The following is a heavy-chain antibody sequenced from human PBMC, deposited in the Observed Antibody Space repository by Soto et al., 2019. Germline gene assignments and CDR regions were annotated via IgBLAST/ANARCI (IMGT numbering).Heavy chain of an antibody. CDR2: IYYSGST. D-gene: IGHD6-19*01. Sequence: KTSETLSLTCTVSGGSISSGGYYWSWIRQHPGKGLEWIGYIYYSGSTYYNPSLKSRVTISVDTSKNQFSLKLSSVTAADTAVYYCARELRLVLSPHYYFDYWGQGTLVTVSS. V-gene: IGHV4-31*03. CDR1: GGSISSGGYY. J-gene: IGHJ4*02. CDR3: ARELRLVLSPHYYFDY.